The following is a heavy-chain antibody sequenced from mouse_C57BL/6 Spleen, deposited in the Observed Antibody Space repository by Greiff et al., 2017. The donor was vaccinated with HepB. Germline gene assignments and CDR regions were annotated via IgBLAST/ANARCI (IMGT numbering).Heavy chain of an antibody. CDR3: ARRTAQATFGFAY. CDR2: ILPGSGST. Sequence: QVQLQQSGAELMKPGASVKLSCKATGYTFTGYWIEWVKQRPGHGLEWIGEILPGSGSTNYNEKFKGNATFTADTSSNTAYMQLSSLTTEDSAIYYCARRTAQATFGFAYWGQGTLVTVSA. J-gene: IGHJ3*01. V-gene: IGHV1-9*01. CDR1: GYTFTGYW. D-gene: IGHD3-2*02.